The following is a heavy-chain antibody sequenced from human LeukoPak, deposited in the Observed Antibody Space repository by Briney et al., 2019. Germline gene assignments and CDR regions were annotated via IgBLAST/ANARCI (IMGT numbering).Heavy chain of an antibody. D-gene: IGHD1-26*01. Sequence: QPAGSLRLSCAASGFTFSSYAMHWVRQAPGKGLEWVAVISYDGSNKYYADSVKGRFTISRDNSKNTLYLQMNSLRAEDTAVYYCARDRVGATDYFDYWGQGTLVTVSS. CDR2: ISYDGSNK. CDR1: GFTFSSYA. CDR3: ARDRVGATDYFDY. V-gene: IGHV3-30-3*01. J-gene: IGHJ4*02.